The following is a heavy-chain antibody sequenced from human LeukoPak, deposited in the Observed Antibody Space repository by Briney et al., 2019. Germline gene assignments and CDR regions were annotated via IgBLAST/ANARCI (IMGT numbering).Heavy chain of an antibody. D-gene: IGHD6-25*01. CDR1: GGSFSGYY. CDR3: ARARRDSSGIHYFDY. CDR2: INHSGST. Sequence: PSETLSLTCAVYGGSFSGYYWSWIRQPPGKGLEWIGEINHSGSTNYNPSLKSRVTISQDTSKNQFSLRLSSVTAADTAVYYCARARRDSSGIHYFDYWGQGTLVTVSS. J-gene: IGHJ4*02. V-gene: IGHV4-34*01.